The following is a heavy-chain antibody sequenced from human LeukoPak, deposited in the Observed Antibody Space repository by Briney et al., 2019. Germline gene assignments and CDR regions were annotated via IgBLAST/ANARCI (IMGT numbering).Heavy chain of an antibody. CDR3: ATGRIRFLEWFPFDY. J-gene: IGHJ4*02. V-gene: IGHV1-24*01. D-gene: IGHD3-3*01. Sequence: ASVKVSCKASGGTFSSYAISWVRQAPGQGLEWMGGFDPEDGETIYAQKFQGRVTMTEDTSTDTAYMELSSLRSEDTAVYYCATGRIRFLEWFPFDYWGQGTLVTVSS. CDR2: FDPEDGET. CDR1: GGTFSSYA.